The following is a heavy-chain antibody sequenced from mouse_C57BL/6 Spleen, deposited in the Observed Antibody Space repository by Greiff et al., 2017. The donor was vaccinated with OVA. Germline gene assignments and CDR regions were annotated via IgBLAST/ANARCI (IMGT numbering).Heavy chain of an antibody. D-gene: IGHD2-5*01. J-gene: IGHJ2*01. CDR2: INPSSGYT. Sequence: VKLMESGAELARPGASVKMSCKASGYTFTSYTMHWVKQRPGQGLEWIGYINPSSGYTKYNQKFKDKATLTADKSSSTAYMQLSSLTSEDSAVYYCARAAYYSNYEDYFDYWGQGTTLTVSS. V-gene: IGHV1-4*01. CDR1: GYTFTSYT. CDR3: ARAAYYSNYEDYFDY.